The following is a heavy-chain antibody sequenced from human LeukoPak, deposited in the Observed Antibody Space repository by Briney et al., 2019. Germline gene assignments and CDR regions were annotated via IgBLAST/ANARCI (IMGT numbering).Heavy chain of an antibody. J-gene: IGHJ4*02. D-gene: IGHD3-3*01. V-gene: IGHV4-61*09. CDR1: GGSISSGSYY. CDR3: ARDRISTNFWSGYYDY. CDR2: NYTSRST. Sequence: PSQTLSLTRTVSGGSISSGSYYWSSIRQPAGKGLEWNGHNYTSRSTNYNPSLKSRVTISVDTSKNQFPRKLSSVTAADTAVYYCARDRISTNFWSGYYDYWGQGTLVTVSS.